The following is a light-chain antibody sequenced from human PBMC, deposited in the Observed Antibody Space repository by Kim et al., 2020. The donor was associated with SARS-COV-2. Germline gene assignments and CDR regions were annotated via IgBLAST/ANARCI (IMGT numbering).Light chain of an antibody. CDR3: CSYAGSYTFYV. V-gene: IGLV2-11*01. J-gene: IGLJ1*01. Sequence: QSVTISCTGTSSDVGGYNYVSWYQQHPGKAPNLMIYDVSKRPSGVPDRFSGSKSGNTASLTISGLQAEDDADYYCCSYAGSYTFYVFGTGTKVTVL. CDR1: SSDVGGYNY. CDR2: DVS.